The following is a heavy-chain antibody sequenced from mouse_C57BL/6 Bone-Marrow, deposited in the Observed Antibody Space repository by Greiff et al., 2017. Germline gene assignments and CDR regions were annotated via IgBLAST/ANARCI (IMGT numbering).Heavy chain of an antibody. CDR1: GFTFSSYG. CDR2: ISSGGSYT. CDR3: ASLTGSLAY. V-gene: IGHV5-6*01. Sequence: EVQVVESGGDLVKPGGSLKLSCAASGFTFSSYGMSWVRQTPDKRLEWVATISSGGSYTYYPDSVKGRVTISRDNAKNTLYLQRSSLKSEDTAMYCCASLTGSLAYWGQGTLVTVSA. J-gene: IGHJ3*01. D-gene: IGHD4-1*01.